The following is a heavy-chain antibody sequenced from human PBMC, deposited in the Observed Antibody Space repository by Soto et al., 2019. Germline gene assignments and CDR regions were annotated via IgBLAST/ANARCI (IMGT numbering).Heavy chain of an antibody. Sequence: RASVKVSCKASGYTFTSYDINWVRQATGQGLEWMGWMNPNSGNTGCAQKFQGRVTMTRNTSISTAYMELSSLRSEDTAVYYCARGLQYLRWYFHYSGHGTLFPDS. CDR2: MNPNSGNT. CDR1: GYTFTSYD. J-gene: IGHJ4*01. D-gene: IGHD4-4*01. CDR3: ARGLQYLRWYFHY. V-gene: IGHV1-8*01.